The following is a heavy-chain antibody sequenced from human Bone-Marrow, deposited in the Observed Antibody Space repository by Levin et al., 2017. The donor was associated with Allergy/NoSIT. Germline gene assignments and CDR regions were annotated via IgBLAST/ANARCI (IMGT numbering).Heavy chain of an antibody. Sequence: PAASVKVSCKGSGYSFTSYWIGWVRQMPGKGLEWMGIIYPGDSDTRYSPSFQGQVTISADKSISTAYLQWSSLKASDTAMYYCARGDYCTNGVCYTGTSASPYYYYYGMDVWGQGTTVTVSS. CDR1: GYSFTSYW. J-gene: IGHJ6*02. V-gene: IGHV5-51*01. CDR3: ARGDYCTNGVCYTGTSASPYYYYYGMDV. D-gene: IGHD2-8*01. CDR2: IYPGDSDT.